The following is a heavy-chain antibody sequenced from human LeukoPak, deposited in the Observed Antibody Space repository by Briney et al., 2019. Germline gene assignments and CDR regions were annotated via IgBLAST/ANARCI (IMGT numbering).Heavy chain of an antibody. CDR2: ISSYNGNA. CDR1: GYTFTSYG. CDR3: ARERDYDILTGYYGYYYGMDV. Sequence: GASVKVSCKASGYTFTSYGISWVRQAAGQGLEWMGWISSYNGNANYAQKLQGRVTMTTDTSTSTAYMELRSLRSDDTAVYYCARERDYDILTGYYGYYYGMDVWGKGTTVTVSS. J-gene: IGHJ6*04. D-gene: IGHD3-9*01. V-gene: IGHV1-18*04.